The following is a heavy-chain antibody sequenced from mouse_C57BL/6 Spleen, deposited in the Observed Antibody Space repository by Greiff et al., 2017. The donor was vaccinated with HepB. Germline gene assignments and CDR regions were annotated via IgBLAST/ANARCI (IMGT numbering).Heavy chain of an antibody. V-gene: IGHV1-4*01. Sequence: VQLQQSGAELARPGASVKMSCKASGYTFTSYTMHWVKQRPGQGLEWIGYINPSSGYTKYNQKFKDKATLTADKSSSTAYMQLSSLTSEDSAVYYCARSFATVVAKGWYFDVWGTGTTVTVSS. CDR1: GYTFTSYT. CDR3: ARSFATVVAKGWYFDV. CDR2: INPSSGYT. D-gene: IGHD1-1*01. J-gene: IGHJ1*03.